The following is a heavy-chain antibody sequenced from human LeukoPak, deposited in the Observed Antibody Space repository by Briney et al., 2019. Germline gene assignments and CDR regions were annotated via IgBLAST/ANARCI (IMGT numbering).Heavy chain of an antibody. CDR1: GFDLSDYY. J-gene: IGHJ4*02. CDR3: ARRRDYFDY. V-gene: IGHV3-11*01. Sequence: GGSLRLSCVVSGFDLSDYYISWIRQAPGKGLEWISYISSSGGNIYFADSVKGRFTMSRDNARGSLYLQMNSLRADDTATYYCARRRDYFDYWGQGTLVTVSS. CDR2: ISSSGGNI.